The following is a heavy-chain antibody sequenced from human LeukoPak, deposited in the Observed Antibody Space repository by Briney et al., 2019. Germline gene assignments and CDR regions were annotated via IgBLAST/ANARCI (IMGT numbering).Heavy chain of an antibody. CDR3: ARGYYDLDY. CDR2: MYPGDSDT. CDR1: GYRFTDYW. D-gene: IGHD3-22*01. Sequence: GESLKISCQGSGYRFTDYWIAWVRQEPGKGLEWMGSMYPGDSDTRYSPSFQGQVTISADKSISTAYLQWSSLKASDTAMYYCARGYYDLDYWGQGTLVTVSS. V-gene: IGHV5-51*01. J-gene: IGHJ4*02.